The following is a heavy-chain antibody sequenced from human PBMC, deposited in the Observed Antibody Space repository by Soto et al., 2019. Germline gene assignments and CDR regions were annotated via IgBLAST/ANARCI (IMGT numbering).Heavy chain of an antibody. D-gene: IGHD2-15*01. J-gene: IGHJ6*02. CDR2: ISYDGSNK. V-gene: IGHV3-30*18. CDR3: AKDPCGDGSCYLNYYGMDV. Sequence: GGSLRLSCAASGFTFSSYGMHWVRQAPGKGLEWVAVISYDGSNKYYADSVKGRFTISRDNSKNTLYLQMNSLRAEDTAVYYCAKDPCGDGSCYLNYYGMDVWGQGTTVTVSS. CDR1: GFTFSSYG.